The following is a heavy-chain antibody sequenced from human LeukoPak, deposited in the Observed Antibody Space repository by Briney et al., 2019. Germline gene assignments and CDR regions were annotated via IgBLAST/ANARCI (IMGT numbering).Heavy chain of an antibody. D-gene: IGHD3-22*01. J-gene: IGHJ4*02. CDR2: IYYSGST. CDR3: ARSYYYDSSGYYY. CDR1: GGSISSSSYY. Sequence: SETLSLTCTVSGGSISSSSYYWGWIRRPPGKGLGGIGSIYYSGSTYYNPSLKSRVTISVDTSKNQFSLKLSSVTAADTAVYYCARSYYYDSSGYYYWGQGTLVTVSS. V-gene: IGHV4-39*01.